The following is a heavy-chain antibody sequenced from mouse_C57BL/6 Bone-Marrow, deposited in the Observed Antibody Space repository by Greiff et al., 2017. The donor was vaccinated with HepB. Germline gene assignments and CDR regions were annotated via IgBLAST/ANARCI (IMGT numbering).Heavy chain of an antibody. V-gene: IGHV1-31*01. Sequence: EVQLQESGPELVKPGASVKISCKASGYSFTGYYMHWVKQSHGNILDWIGYIYPYNGVSSYNQKFKGKATLTVDKSSSTAYMELRSLTSEDSAVYYCARLYYPRDYYAMDYWGQGTSVTVSS. D-gene: IGHD2-1*01. CDR2: IYPYNGVS. J-gene: IGHJ4*01. CDR1: GYSFTGYY. CDR3: ARLYYPRDYYAMDY.